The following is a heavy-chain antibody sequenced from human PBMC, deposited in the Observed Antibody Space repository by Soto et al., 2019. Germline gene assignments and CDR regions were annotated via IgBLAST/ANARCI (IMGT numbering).Heavy chain of an antibody. D-gene: IGHD6-13*01. V-gene: IGHV3-30*04. Sequence: GGSLRLSCAASGFTFSSYAMHWVRQAPGKGLEWVAVISYDGSNKYYADSVKGRFTISRDNSKNTLYLQMNSLRAEDTAVYYCARGIVGIAAAGPCGYWGQGTLVTVSS. J-gene: IGHJ4*02. CDR3: ARGIVGIAAAGPCGY. CDR1: GFTFSSYA. CDR2: ISYDGSNK.